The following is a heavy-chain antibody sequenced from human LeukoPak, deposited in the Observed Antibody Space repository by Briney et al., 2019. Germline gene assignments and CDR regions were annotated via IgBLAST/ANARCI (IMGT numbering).Heavy chain of an antibody. V-gene: IGHV4-59*01. Sequence: PSETLSLTCTVSGGSISSYYWGWIRQPPAKGLECIGYIYFSWSTNYNPSLKSRVTISVDTSKNQFSLKMRSVTAADTDVYYCARVRANYFDYWGQGTLVTVSS. J-gene: IGHJ4*02. CDR3: ARVRANYFDY. CDR1: GGSISSYY. CDR2: IYFSWST.